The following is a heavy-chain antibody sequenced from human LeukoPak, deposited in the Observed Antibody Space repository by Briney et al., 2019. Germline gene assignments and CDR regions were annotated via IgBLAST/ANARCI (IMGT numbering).Heavy chain of an antibody. V-gene: IGHV4-4*08. Sequence: PSETLSLTCTVSGVSVSGFYWNWIRQPPHKGLEWVGYIHTGGSVSSNPSLRSRLTFSIDTSKNQVSLRLSSVTATDTAVYYCARRRGNFGEGEFDYWGQGTPVTVPT. CDR2: IHTGGSV. CDR3: ARRRGNFGEGEFDY. D-gene: IGHD3-16*01. CDR1: GVSVSGFY. J-gene: IGHJ4*02.